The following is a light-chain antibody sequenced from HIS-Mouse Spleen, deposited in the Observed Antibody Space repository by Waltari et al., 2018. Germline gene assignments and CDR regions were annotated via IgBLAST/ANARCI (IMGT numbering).Light chain of an antibody. CDR1: QSVSSN. CDR2: GAS. Sequence: EIDMTRSTATLSVSPGERATLTFRASQSVSSNLAWYQQKPGQAPRFLIYGASTRATGMPARFSGSGSGTEFTLTISSMQSEDFAVYYCQQYNNWWTFGQGTKVEIK. V-gene: IGKV3-15*01. CDR3: QQYNNWWT. J-gene: IGKJ1*01.